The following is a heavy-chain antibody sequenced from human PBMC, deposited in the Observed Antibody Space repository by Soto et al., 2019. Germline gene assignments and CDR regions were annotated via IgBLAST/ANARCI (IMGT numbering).Heavy chain of an antibody. CDR1: GGTFSSYT. D-gene: IGHD4-17*01. J-gene: IGHJ6*02. Sequence: QVQLVQSGAEVKKPGSSVKVSCKASGGTFSSYTISWVRQAPGQGLEWMGRIIPILGIANYAQKFQGRVTITADKSTSTAYMELRSLRSEDTAVYYCARDQTTVVSSMDVWGQGTTVTVSS. CDR3: ARDQTTVVSSMDV. V-gene: IGHV1-69*08. CDR2: IIPILGIA.